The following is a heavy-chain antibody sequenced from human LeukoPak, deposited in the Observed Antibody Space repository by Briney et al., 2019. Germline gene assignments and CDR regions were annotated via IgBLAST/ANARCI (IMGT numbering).Heavy chain of an antibody. Sequence: PSQTLSLTCTISGGSISSGSYYWSWIRQPAGKGLEWIGRIYTSGSTNYNPSLKSRVTISVDTSKNQFSLKLTSVTAADTAVYYCATPSSGYKIDVFDVWGQGTVVAVSS. V-gene: IGHV4-61*02. CDR3: ATPSSGYKIDVFDV. D-gene: IGHD3-22*01. J-gene: IGHJ3*01. CDR2: IYTSGST. CDR1: GGSISSGSYY.